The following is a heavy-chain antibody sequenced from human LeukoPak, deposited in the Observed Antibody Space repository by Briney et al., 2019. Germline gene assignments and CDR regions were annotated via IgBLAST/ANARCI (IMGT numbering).Heavy chain of an antibody. J-gene: IGHJ4*02. CDR1: GGSISSSDYY. V-gene: IGHV4-30-4*01. CDR3: AREASGSSDFDY. D-gene: IGHD3-10*01. Sequence: PSQTLSLACTVSGGSISSSDYYWSWIRQPPGKGLEWIGYIYYSGSTYYNPSLKSRVTISVDTSENQFSLKLSSVTAADTAVYYCAREASGSSDFDYWGQGTLVTVSS. CDR2: IYYSGST.